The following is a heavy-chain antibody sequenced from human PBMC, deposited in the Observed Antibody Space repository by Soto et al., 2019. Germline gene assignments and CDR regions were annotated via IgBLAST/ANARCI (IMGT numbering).Heavy chain of an antibody. J-gene: IGHJ4*02. CDR3: ARGLYSYGPDY. Sequence: SETLSLTCTVSGGSISSHYWTWIRQPPGKGLEWIGFVSYSGTTKYNASLKSRVTISVDTSRSQFSLKLSSVTAADTAVYYCARGLYSYGPDYWGQGTLVTVSS. CDR2: VSYSGTT. CDR1: GGSISSHY. V-gene: IGHV4-59*11. D-gene: IGHD5-18*01.